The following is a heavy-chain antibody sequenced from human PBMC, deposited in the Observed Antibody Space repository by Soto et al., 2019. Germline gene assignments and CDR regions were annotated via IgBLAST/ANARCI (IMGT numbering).Heavy chain of an antibody. CDR2: AHHSGRT. V-gene: IGHV4-4*02. Sequence: SETMCLTCIVSGGNIRNSNWWNWVRQPPGKGLEWIGEAHHSGRTNYNPSLKSRVTISVDRSQNHFSLQLTSVTAADTAVYYCARSEATALDYWGQGTPVTVSS. CDR3: ARSEATALDY. J-gene: IGHJ4*02. CDR1: GGNIRNSNW.